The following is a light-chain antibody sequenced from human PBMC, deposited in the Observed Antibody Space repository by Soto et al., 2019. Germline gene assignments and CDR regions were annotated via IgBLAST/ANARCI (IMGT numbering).Light chain of an antibody. CDR2: GAS. CDR1: PSVSSSY. CDR3: QQYGDSPWT. J-gene: IGKJ1*01. V-gene: IGKV3-20*01. Sequence: ALTQFPGTLSSSPGERATLSCRASPSVSSSYLAWYQQKPGQAPRLLIYGASSRATGIPDRFSGSGSGTDFTLTINRLEPEDFAVYFCQQYGDSPWTFGQGTKVEI.